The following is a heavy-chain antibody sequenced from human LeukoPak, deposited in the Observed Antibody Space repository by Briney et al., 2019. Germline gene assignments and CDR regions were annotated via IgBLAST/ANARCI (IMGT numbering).Heavy chain of an antibody. D-gene: IGHD5-12*01. CDR2: ISSSSSYI. Sequence: GGSLRLSCAASGFTFSSYSMNWVRQAPGKGLEWVSSISSSSSYIYYADSVKGRFTISRDNSKNSLYLQMNSLRTEDTAFYYCAKVTRGTYGYEFDYWGQGTLVTVSS. J-gene: IGHJ4*02. CDR1: GFTFSSYS. CDR3: AKVTRGTYGYEFDY. V-gene: IGHV3-21*04.